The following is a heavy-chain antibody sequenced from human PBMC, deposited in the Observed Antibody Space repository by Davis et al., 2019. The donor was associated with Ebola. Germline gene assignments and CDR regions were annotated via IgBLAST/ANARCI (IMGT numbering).Heavy chain of an antibody. CDR1: GVSVSRGNY. CDR3: ARGAKDVVVVPSGMVLTNCNYYYMDV. J-gene: IGHJ6*03. Sequence: MPSETLSLTCTVSGVSVSRGNYWSWIRQPPGKGLEWIGYISYSGNANYNPSLKSRFTISLDTSNNQFSLKLTSVIAADTAVYYCARGAKDVVVVPSGMVLTNCNYYYMDVWGKGTAVTVS. V-gene: IGHV4-61*01. CDR2: ISYSGNA. D-gene: IGHD2-2*01.